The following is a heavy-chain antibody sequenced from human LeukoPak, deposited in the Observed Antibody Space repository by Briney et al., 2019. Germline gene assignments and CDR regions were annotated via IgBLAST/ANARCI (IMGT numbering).Heavy chain of an antibody. Sequence: GGSLRLSCAASGFTFSSYAMSWVRQAPGKGMEWVSAISVSGGSTYYADSVKGRFTISRDNSKNTLYLQMNSLRAEDTAVYYCANLPDWLPFDYWGQGTLVTVSS. CDR3: ANLPDWLPFDY. J-gene: IGHJ4*02. CDR2: ISVSGGST. D-gene: IGHD3-9*01. V-gene: IGHV3-23*01. CDR1: GFTFSSYA.